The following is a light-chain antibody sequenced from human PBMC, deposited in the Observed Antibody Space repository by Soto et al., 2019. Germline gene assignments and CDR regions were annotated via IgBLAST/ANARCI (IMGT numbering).Light chain of an antibody. CDR3: GSHAGNSNLV. Sequence: QSALTQPPSASGSPGQSVTISCTGISTDVGAYNYVSWYQQHPGKAPKLMIYEVTKRPSGVPDRFSGSKSGNTASLTVSGLQTEDEADYYCGSHAGNSNLVFGGGTQLTVL. CDR2: EVT. V-gene: IGLV2-8*01. J-gene: IGLJ3*02. CDR1: STDVGAYNY.